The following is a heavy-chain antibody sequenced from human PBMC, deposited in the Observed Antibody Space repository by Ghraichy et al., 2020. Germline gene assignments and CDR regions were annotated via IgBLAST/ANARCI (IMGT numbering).Heavy chain of an antibody. CDR2: ISGSGGST. CDR3: AKAYSGVGVIVVVTGYYYGMDV. D-gene: IGHD2-21*02. Sequence: GESLNISCAASGFTFSSYAMSWVHQAPGKGLEWVSAISGSGGSTYYADSVKGRFTISRDNSKNTLYLQMNSLRAEDTAVYYCAKAYSGVGVIVVVTGYYYGMDVWGQGTTVTVSS. V-gene: IGHV3-23*01. CDR1: GFTFSSYA. J-gene: IGHJ6*02.